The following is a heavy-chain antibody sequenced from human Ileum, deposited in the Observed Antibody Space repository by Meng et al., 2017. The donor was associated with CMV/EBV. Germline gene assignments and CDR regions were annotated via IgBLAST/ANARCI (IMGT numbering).Heavy chain of an antibody. Sequence: GESLKISCAASGFTFGTYWMSWVRQAPGKGLEWVANIKQDGNEKYYVDSVKGRFTISRDNAENSLYLQMNSLRAEDTAVYYCAKASLRDCGFGSCHGIDYWGQGTLVTVSS. CDR2: IKQDGNEK. CDR3: AKASLRDCGFGSCHGIDY. J-gene: IGHJ4*02. V-gene: IGHV3-7*01. D-gene: IGHD2-15*01. CDR1: GFTFGTYW.